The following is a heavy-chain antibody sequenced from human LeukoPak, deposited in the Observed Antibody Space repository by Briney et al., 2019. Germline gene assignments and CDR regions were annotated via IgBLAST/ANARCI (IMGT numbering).Heavy chain of an antibody. D-gene: IGHD3-22*01. Sequence: SGPTLVNPTQPLTLTCTFSGFSPSTSGVGVGWIRQPPAKALEWLALIYWDDDKRYSPSLKSRLTITKDTSKNQVVLTMTNMDPVDTATYYCAHWDAMIVKNYFDYWGQGTLVTVSS. J-gene: IGHJ4*02. CDR2: IYWDDDK. CDR3: AHWDAMIVKNYFDY. V-gene: IGHV2-5*02. CDR1: GFSPSTSGVG.